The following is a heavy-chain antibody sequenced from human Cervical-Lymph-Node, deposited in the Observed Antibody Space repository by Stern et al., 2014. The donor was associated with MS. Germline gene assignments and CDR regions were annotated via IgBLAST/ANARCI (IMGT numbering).Heavy chain of an antibody. CDR3: ARGELKEGLVRGMDV. D-gene: IGHD1-26*01. V-gene: IGHV1-69*01. CDR2: SIAIFGTA. J-gene: IGHJ6*02. Sequence: AQLVESGAEVKKPGSSVKVSCKASGGTFSSYAISWGRQAPGQGIEWMGGSIAIFGTAHYAQRVPGRRTITADESTSTASMTLSSLRSEDTVVYYCARGELKEGLVRGMDVWGQGTTVTVSS. CDR1: GGTFSSYA.